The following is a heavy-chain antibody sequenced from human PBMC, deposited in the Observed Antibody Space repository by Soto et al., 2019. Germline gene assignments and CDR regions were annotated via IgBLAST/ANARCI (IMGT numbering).Heavy chain of an antibody. CDR3: ASVGPAHYYDSSGYYSLLDY. Sequence: QMQLVQSGAEVKKPGSSVKVSCKASGDTFSSYAINWVRQAPGQGLEWMGGIIPMFGTANYAQKFKGRVTITAGESTSTVYMELSSLRSEDTAVYYCASVGPAHYYDSSGYYSLLDYWGQGTLVTVSS. V-gene: IGHV1-69*01. CDR2: IIPMFGTA. CDR1: GDTFSSYA. D-gene: IGHD3-22*01. J-gene: IGHJ4*02.